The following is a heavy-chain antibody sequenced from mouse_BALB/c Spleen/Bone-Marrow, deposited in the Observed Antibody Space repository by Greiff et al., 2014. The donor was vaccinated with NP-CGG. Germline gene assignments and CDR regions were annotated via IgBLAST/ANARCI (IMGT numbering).Heavy chain of an antibody. CDR1: GYTFTSYW. CDR2: INPSNGGX. J-gene: IGHJ2*01. V-gene: IGHV1S16*01. Sequence: QVQLKESGAELVKPGASVKLSCKASGYTFTSYWMHWVKLRPGQGFEWIGEINPSNGGXXFXXXXKXKTTQTVDKASSTAYMQLSSLTSEYSAVYYCTIGGFDYWGQGTTLTVSS. CDR3: TIGGFDY.